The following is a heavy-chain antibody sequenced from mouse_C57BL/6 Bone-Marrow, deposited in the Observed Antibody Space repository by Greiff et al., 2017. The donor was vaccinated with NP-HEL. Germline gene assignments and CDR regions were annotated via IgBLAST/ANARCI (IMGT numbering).Heavy chain of an antibody. CDR3: AREGCRGYFDY. J-gene: IGHJ2*01. D-gene: IGHD3-1*01. CDR2: IFPGSGST. V-gene: IGHV1-75*01. CDR1: GYTFTDYY. Sequence: VKLVESGPELVKPGASVKISCKASGYTFTDYYINWVKQRPGQGLEWIGWIFPGSGSTYYNEKFKGKATLTVDKSSSTAYMLLSSLTSEDSAVYFCAREGCRGYFDYWGQGTTLTVSS.